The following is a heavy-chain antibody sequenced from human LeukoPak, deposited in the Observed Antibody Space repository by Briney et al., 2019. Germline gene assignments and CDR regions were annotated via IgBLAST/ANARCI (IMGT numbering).Heavy chain of an antibody. V-gene: IGHV3-33*01. CDR2: IWYDGSKE. D-gene: IGHD4-17*01. CDR3: ARDDYGDYAFDY. Sequence: GGSLRLSCVVSGFTFSSYGMHWVRQAPGKGLEWVAVIWYDGSKEYYIDSVKGRFTISRDNSKNTLYLQMNSLRAEDTAVYYCARDDYGDYAFDYWGQGTLVTVSS. CDR1: GFTFSSYG. J-gene: IGHJ4*02.